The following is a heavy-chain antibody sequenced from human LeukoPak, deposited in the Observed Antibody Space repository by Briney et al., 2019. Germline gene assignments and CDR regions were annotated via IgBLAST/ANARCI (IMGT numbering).Heavy chain of an antibody. V-gene: IGHV4-34*01. D-gene: IGHD1-26*01. J-gene: IGHJ5*02. CDR3: ARALRYSGSYYSRWFDP. CDR1: GGSFSGYY. Sequence: SETLSLTCAVHGGSFSGYYWSWIRQPPGKGLEWIGEINHSGSTNYNPSLKSRVTISVDTSKNQFSLKLSSVTAADTAVYYCARALRYSGSYYSRWFDPWGQGTLVTVSS. CDR2: INHSGST.